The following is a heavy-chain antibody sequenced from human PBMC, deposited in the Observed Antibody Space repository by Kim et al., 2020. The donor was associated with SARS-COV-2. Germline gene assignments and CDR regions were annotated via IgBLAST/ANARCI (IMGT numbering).Heavy chain of an antibody. J-gene: IGHJ4*02. CDR3: ARGYCSSTSCYSSSWYGPRGIYYFDY. Sequence: SETLSLTCAVYGGSFSGYYWSWIRQPPGKGLEWIGEINHSGSTNYNPSLKSRVTISVDTSKNQFSLKLSSVTAADTAVYYCARGYCSSTSCYSSSWYGPRGIYYFDYWGQGTLVTVSS. D-gene: IGHD2-2*02. V-gene: IGHV4-34*01. CDR2: INHSGST. CDR1: GGSFSGYY.